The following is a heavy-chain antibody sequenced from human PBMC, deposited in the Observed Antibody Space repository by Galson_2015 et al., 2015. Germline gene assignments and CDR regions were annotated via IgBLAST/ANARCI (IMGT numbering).Heavy chain of an antibody. CDR3: GFVVLTATDAFDI. CDR1: DFTFSSYS. D-gene: IGHD2-21*02. CDR2: ISSSGSLI. Sequence: SLRLSCAASDFTFSSYSVSWVRQAPGKGLEWVSYISSSGSLIYYADSVKGRFTTFGDNAKNSLYLQMNSLRAEDTAVYYCGFVVLTATDAFDIWGQGTMVTVSS. J-gene: IGHJ3*02. V-gene: IGHV3-48*03.